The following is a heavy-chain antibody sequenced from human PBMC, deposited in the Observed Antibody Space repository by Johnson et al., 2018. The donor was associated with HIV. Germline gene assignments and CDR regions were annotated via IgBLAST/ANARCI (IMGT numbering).Heavy chain of an antibody. CDR1: GFTFSNYA. Sequence: VQLVESGGGVVQPGGSLRLSCAASGFTFSNYAMYWVRQAPGKGLEWVAAISYDGSNKYYADSVKDRFTISRDNSKNTLYLQMNSLRDEDTAVYYCARDNGAVAGPEGAFDIWGQGTMVTVSS. D-gene: IGHD6-19*01. V-gene: IGHV3-30-3*01. J-gene: IGHJ3*02. CDR3: ARDNGAVAGPEGAFDI. CDR2: ISYDGSNK.